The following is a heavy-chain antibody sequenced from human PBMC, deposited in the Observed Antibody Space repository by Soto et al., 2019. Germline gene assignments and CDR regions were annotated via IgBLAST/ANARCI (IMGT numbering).Heavy chain of an antibody. D-gene: IGHD6-19*01. J-gene: IGHJ1*01. CDR1: GFTFSSYA. V-gene: IGHV3-23*01. Sequence: EVQLLESGGGLVQPGGSLRLSCAASGFTFSSYAMSWVRQAPGKGLEWVSGISGSGDSTYYADSVKGRFTISRDNSKNQLYLQMNSLRAEDTAVYYCAKGVPGIAVAGTGYFQHWGQGTLVTASS. CDR3: AKGVPGIAVAGTGYFQH. CDR2: ISGSGDST.